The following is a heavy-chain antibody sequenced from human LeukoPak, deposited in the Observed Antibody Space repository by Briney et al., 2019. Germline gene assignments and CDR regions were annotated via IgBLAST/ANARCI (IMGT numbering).Heavy chain of an antibody. J-gene: IGHJ4*02. Sequence: GGSLRLSCAASGFRVSSTYMTWVRRAPGKGLDWVSVIFAGGNTYYGDSVKGRFTISRDDSKNTLYLQMNSLRVEDTAIYYCARDRGEGTDYWGQGTLVTVSS. D-gene: IGHD3-16*01. V-gene: IGHV3-53*01. CDR1: GFRVSSTY. CDR3: ARDRGEGTDY. CDR2: IFAGGNT.